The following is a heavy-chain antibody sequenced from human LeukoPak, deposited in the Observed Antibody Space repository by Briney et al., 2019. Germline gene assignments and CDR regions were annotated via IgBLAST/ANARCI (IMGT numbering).Heavy chain of an antibody. CDR2: IYYSGST. V-gene: IGHV4-39*01. Sequence: PSETLSLTCTVSGGSISSSNYYWGWIRQPPGKGLEWIGSIYYSGSTYYNPSLKSRVTISVDTSKDQFSLNLYSVTAADTAVYYCARHLYYYDSPFDYWGQGTLVPVSS. CDR1: GGSISSSNYY. CDR3: ARHLYYYDSPFDY. J-gene: IGHJ4*02. D-gene: IGHD3-22*01.